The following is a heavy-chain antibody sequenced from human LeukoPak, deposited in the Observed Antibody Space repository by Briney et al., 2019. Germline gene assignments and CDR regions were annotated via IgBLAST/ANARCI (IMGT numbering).Heavy chain of an antibody. CDR3: ARGSLTIFGVASRLEAFDI. D-gene: IGHD3-3*01. CDR1: GFTVSSNY. CDR2: IYSGGST. Sequence: GGSLRLSCAASGFTVSSNYMSWVRQAPGKGLEWVSVIYSGGSTYYADSVKGRFTISRDNSKNTLYLQMNSLRAEDTAVYYCARGSLTIFGVASRLEAFDIWGQGTMVTVSS. J-gene: IGHJ3*02. V-gene: IGHV3-66*02.